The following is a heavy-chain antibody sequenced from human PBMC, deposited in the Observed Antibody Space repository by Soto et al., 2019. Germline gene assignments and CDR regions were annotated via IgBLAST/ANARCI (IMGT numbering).Heavy chain of an antibody. CDR2: INPNSGGT. Sequence: QVQLVQSGAEVKPPGASVKVSCKTSGYTFIDYYMHWVRQAPGQGLEWMGWINPNSGGTNYAQKFQGWVTLTRDTSISTAYMELRRLRSDDTAVYFCARDLLPYCSGGSCYPEGAFHIWGQRTMVTVSS. CDR3: ARDLLPYCSGGSCYPEGAFHI. J-gene: IGHJ3*02. V-gene: IGHV1-2*04. CDR1: GYTFIDYY. D-gene: IGHD2-15*01.